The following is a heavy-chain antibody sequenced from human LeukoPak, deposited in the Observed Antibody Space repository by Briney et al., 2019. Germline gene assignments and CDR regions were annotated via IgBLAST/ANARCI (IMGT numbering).Heavy chain of an antibody. CDR2: INHSGRT. D-gene: IGHD2-15*01. J-gene: IGHJ5*02. Sequence: PSETLSLTCSVSGYSISSGYYWGWIRQPPGKGLEWIGEINHSGRTNYNPSLKSRVIISVDTSKNQFSLKLNSVTAADTAVYYCARPLGYCSDSRCPQSWFDPWGQGTLVTVSS. CDR3: ARPLGYCSDSRCPQSWFDP. CDR1: GYSISSGYY. V-gene: IGHV4-38-2*02.